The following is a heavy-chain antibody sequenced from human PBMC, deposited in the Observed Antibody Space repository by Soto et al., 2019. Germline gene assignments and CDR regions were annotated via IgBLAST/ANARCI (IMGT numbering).Heavy chain of an antibody. V-gene: IGHV3-23*01. Sequence: GGSLRLSCAASGFTFSNYAMNWVRQAPGKGLEWVSGISGRGGDTAYADSMKGRFTLSRDNSKNTLYLQMNSLRAEDTAVYYCAKGYFYDSSGYNYAFDLWGQGTMATVSS. CDR1: GFTFSNYA. J-gene: IGHJ3*01. CDR2: ISGRGGDT. CDR3: AKGYFYDSSGYNYAFDL. D-gene: IGHD3-22*01.